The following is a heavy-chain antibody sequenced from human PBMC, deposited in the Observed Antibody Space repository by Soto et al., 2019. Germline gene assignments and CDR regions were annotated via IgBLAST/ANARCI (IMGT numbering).Heavy chain of an antibody. CDR1: GFTFKSYP. D-gene: IGHD2-2*01. CDR2: ISYDGKDK. CDR3: AIEVSVESADYYFDS. V-gene: IGHV3-30-3*02. J-gene: IGHJ4*02. Sequence: QVQLVESGGGVVQPGRSLRLSCAASGFTFKSYPLHWVRQAPGKGLEWVAVISYDGKDKYYADSVKGRFTSSRDNSQNTLYLQMDSLRPEDTAVYYCAIEVSVESADYYFDSLGQGTPVTVSS.